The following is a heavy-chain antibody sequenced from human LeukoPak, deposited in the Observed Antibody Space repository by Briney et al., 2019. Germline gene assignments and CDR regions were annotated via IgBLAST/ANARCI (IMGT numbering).Heavy chain of an antibody. D-gene: IGHD7-27*01. CDR1: GFTFSSYW. V-gene: IGHV3-74*01. CDR3: ARGLGPLDY. CDR2: INSDGSST. Sequence: GRSLRLSCAASGFTFSSYWMHWVRHAPGKGLGWGSRINSDGSSTSYADSVKGRFTISRDNAKNTLYLQMNSLRAEDTAVYYCARGLGPLDYWGQGTLVTVSS. J-gene: IGHJ4*02.